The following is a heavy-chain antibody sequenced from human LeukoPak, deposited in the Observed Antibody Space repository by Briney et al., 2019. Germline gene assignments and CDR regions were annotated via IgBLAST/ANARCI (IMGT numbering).Heavy chain of an antibody. CDR3: ARDAQRGFDYSNSLQY. J-gene: IGHJ4*02. V-gene: IGHV3-33*01. D-gene: IGHD4-11*01. CDR2: IWSDGSNK. CDR1: GFTFSHYG. Sequence: GGPLRLSCAASGFTFSHYGMHWVRQAPGKGLEWVAVIWSDGSNKFYADSVRGRFTISRDDVRKTVYLQMDSLTAEDTAVYYCARDAQRGFDYSNSLQYWGQGTLVTVSS.